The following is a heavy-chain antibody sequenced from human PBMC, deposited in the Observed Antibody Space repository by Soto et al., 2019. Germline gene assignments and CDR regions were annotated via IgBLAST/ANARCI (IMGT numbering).Heavy chain of an antibody. CDR1: GYTFANYG. CDR2: ISTYNGTT. J-gene: IGHJ5*02. CDR3: ARYFYDSSGFDNWFDP. Sequence: ASVKVSCKASGYTFANYGVSWVRQAPGQGLEWVAWISTYNGTTDYAQRFQGRVTLTTDISTSTAYMEMRSLRPDDTAVYFCARYFYDSSGFDNWFDPCG. D-gene: IGHD3-22*01. V-gene: IGHV1-18*01.